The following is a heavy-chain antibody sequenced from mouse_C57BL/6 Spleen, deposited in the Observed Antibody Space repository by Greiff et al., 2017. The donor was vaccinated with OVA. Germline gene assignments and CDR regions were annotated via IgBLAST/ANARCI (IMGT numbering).Heavy chain of an antibody. CDR3: ARGSGSSRYAMDY. CDR2: IYPRSGNT. V-gene: IGHV1-81*01. Sequence: VQLQQSGAELARPGASVKLSCKASGYTFTSYGISWVKQRTGQGLEWIGEIYPRSGNTYYNEKFKGKATLTADKSSSTAYMELRSLRSEDSAVYFCARGSGSSRYAMDYWGQGTSVTVSS. CDR1: GYTFTSYG. J-gene: IGHJ4*01. D-gene: IGHD1-1*01.